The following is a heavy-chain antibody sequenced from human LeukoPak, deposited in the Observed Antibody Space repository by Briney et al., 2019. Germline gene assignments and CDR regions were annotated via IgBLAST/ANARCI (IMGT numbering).Heavy chain of an antibody. Sequence: SQTLSLTCAISGDSVSSNSAAWNWIRQSPSRGLEWLGRTYYRSKWYNDYAVSVKSRITINPDTSKNQFPLQLNSVTPEDTAVYYCARSGSSDYYQSLDYWGQGTLVTVSS. CDR2: TYYRSKWYN. V-gene: IGHV6-1*01. CDR3: ARSGSSDYYQSLDY. J-gene: IGHJ4*02. CDR1: GDSVSSNSAA. D-gene: IGHD3-22*01.